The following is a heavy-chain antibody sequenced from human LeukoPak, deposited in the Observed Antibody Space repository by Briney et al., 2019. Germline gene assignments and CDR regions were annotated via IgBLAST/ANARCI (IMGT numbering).Heavy chain of an antibody. CDR2: ISYDGSNK. J-gene: IGHJ4*02. Sequence: GGSLRLSCAASGFTFSSYGMHWVRQAPGKGLEWVAVISYDGSNKYYADSVKGGFTISRDNSKNTLYLQMNSLRAEDTAVYYCAKDFEYYYGSGSSFDYWGQGTLVTVSS. CDR1: GFTFSSYG. D-gene: IGHD3-10*01. CDR3: AKDFEYYYGSGSSFDY. V-gene: IGHV3-30*18.